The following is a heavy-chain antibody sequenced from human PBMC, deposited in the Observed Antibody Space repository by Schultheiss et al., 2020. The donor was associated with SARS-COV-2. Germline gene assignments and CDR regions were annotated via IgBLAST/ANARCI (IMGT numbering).Heavy chain of an antibody. CDR1: GFTFSSYE. D-gene: IGHD5-18*01. Sequence: GGSLRLSCAASGFTFSSYEMNWVRQAPGKGLEWVSSISSSSSYIYYADSVKGRFTISRDNAKNSLYLQMNSLRAEDTAVYYCARDPPGYSYGPPGGMDVWGQRTTVNVSS. J-gene: IGHJ6*02. V-gene: IGHV3-21*04. CDR2: ISSSSSYI. CDR3: ARDPPGYSYGPPGGMDV.